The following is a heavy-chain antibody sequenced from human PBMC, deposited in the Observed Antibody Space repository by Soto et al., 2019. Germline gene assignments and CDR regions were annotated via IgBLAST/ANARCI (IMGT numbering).Heavy chain of an antibody. CDR2: ISSRTDV. CDR3: AREYTDWPLAYGLDV. Sequence: XGSLRLTFVGSGCTVSTYSSNWVRQGPGKGLEWGSSISSRTDVYYADSWKGRFTISRDNAKNSVSLQLNSLRAEDTAVYYCAREYTDWPLAYGLDVWGQRTTVTFSS. J-gene: IGHJ6*02. V-gene: IGHV3-21*01. CDR1: GCTVSTYS. D-gene: IGHD3-9*01.